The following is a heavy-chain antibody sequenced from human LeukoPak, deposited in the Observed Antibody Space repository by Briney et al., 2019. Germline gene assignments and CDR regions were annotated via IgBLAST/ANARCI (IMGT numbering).Heavy chain of an antibody. D-gene: IGHD6-19*01. CDR1: GGSISSYY. CDR3: ARAPRSRGSGLDY. Sequence: PSETLSLTCTVSGGSISSYYWSWIRQPPGKGLEWIGYVHYSGSTNYNPSLKSRVTISEDTSKTQFSLTQSSVTAADTAVYYCARAPRSRGSGLDYWGQGALVTVSS. V-gene: IGHV4-59*01. CDR2: VHYSGST. J-gene: IGHJ4*02.